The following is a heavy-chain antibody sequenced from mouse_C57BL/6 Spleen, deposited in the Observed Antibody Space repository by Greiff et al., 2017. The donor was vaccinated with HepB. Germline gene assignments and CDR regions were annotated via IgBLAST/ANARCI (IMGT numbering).Heavy chain of an antibody. D-gene: IGHD1-1*01. CDR1: GFTFSSYT. CDR2: ISGGGGNT. J-gene: IGHJ3*01. CDR3: ARHGDYGSSGDWFAY. Sequence: EVQLQESGGGLVKPGGSLKLSCAASGFTFSSYTMSWVRQTPEKRLEWVATISGGGGNTYYPDSVKGRFTISRDNAKNTLYLQMSSLRSEDTALYYCARHGDYGSSGDWFAYWGQGTLVTVSA. V-gene: IGHV5-9*01.